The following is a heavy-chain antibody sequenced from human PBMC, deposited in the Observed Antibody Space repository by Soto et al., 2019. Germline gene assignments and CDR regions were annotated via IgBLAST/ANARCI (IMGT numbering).Heavy chain of an antibody. D-gene: IGHD4-17*01. CDR2: ISYDGSNK. V-gene: IGHV3-30*03. Sequence: QVQLVESGGGVVQPGRSLRLSCAASGFTFSSYGMHWVRQAPGKGLEWVAVISYDGSNKYYADSVKGRFTISRDNSKNTLYLQMNSLRAEDTAVYYCAREDDHGGNGVLRYFDYWGQGTLVTVSS. J-gene: IGHJ4*02. CDR1: GFTFSSYG. CDR3: AREDDHGGNGVLRYFDY.